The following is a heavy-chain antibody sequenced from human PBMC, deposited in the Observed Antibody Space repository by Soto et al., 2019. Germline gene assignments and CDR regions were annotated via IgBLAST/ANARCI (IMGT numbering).Heavy chain of an antibody. J-gene: IGHJ6*02. CDR3: ARPRVGNWNENYYGMDV. CDR1: GGTFSSYA. CDR2: IIPIFGTA. D-gene: IGHD1-1*01. Sequence: WASVKVSCKASGGTFSSYAISWVRQAPGQGLEWMGGIIPIFGTANYAQKFQGRVTITADESTSTAYMGLSSLRSEDTAVYYCARPRVGNWNENYYGMDVWGQGTTVTVSS. V-gene: IGHV1-69*13.